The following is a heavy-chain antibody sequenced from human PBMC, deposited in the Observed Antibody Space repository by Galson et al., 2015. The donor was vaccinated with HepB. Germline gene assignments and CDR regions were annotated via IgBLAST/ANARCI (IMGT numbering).Heavy chain of an antibody. CDR2: IRSKAYGGTT. V-gene: IGHV3-49*04. J-gene: IGHJ4*02. D-gene: IGHD3-10*01. Sequence: SLRLSCAASGFTFGDYAMSWVRQAPGKGLEWVGFIRSKAYGGTTEYAASVKGRFTISRDDSKSIAYLQMNSLKTEDTAVYYCTRGRGGFGELAPDYWGQGTLVTVSS. CDR1: GFTFGDYA. CDR3: TRGRGGFGELAPDY.